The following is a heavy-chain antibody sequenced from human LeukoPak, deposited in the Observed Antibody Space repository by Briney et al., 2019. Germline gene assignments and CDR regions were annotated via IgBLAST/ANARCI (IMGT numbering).Heavy chain of an antibody. CDR2: VHHTGST. CDR1: GYSISRGYY. J-gene: IGHJ5*02. Sequence: SETLSLACNVSGYSISRGYYWGWIRQPPGKGLEWIGSVHHTGSTYYNPSLRSRVSISVDKSTNHISLEVTSVTAADTAVYYCARDWGFGDSEDWFDPWGQGTLVTVSS. V-gene: IGHV4-38-2*02. D-gene: IGHD3-10*01. CDR3: ARDWGFGDSEDWFDP.